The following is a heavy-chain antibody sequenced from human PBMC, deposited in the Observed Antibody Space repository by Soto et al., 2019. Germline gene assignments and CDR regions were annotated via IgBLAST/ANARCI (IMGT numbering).Heavy chain of an antibody. Sequence: VSCKASGYTFTSYYMHWVRQAPGQWLEWMGIINPSGGSTSYAQKFQGRVTMTRDTSTSTVYMELSSLRSEDTAVYYCAREEYSSSSVRYYGMDVWGQGTTVTVSS. J-gene: IGHJ6*02. CDR2: INPSGGST. V-gene: IGHV1-46*01. CDR1: GYTFTSYY. CDR3: AREEYSSSSVRYYGMDV. D-gene: IGHD6-6*01.